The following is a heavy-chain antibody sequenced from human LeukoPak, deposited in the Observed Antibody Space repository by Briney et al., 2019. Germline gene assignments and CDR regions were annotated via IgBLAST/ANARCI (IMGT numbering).Heavy chain of an antibody. CDR2: INPSGGST. CDR3: ARVINTAMATGYFDY. CDR1: GYTFTSYY. D-gene: IGHD5-18*01. J-gene: IGHJ4*02. V-gene: IGHV1-46*01. Sequence: ASVKVSCKASGYTFTSYYMHWVRQAPGQGLEWMGIINPSGGSTSYAQKFQGRVTMTRDTSTSTVYMELSSLRSEDTAVYYCARVINTAMATGYFDYWGQGTLVTVSS.